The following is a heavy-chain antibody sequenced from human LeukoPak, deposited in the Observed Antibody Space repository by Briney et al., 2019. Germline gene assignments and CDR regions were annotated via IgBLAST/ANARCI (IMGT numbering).Heavy chain of an antibody. D-gene: IGHD4-17*01. J-gene: IGHJ4*02. CDR2: IYSGGGI. CDR3: AKDTPHYAEFDY. CDR1: GFTVSSNY. V-gene: IGHV3-66*01. Sequence: GSLRLSCAASGFTVSSNYMSWVRQAPGKGLEWVSLIYSGGGIYYANSVKGRFTISRDNSKNTLYLQMNSLRAEDTAVYYCAKDTPHYAEFDYWGQGTLVTVSS.